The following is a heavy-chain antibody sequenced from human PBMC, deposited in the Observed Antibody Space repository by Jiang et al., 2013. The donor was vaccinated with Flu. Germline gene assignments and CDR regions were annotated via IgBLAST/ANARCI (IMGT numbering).Heavy chain of an antibody. Sequence: VQLVESGAEVKKPGASVKVSCKASGYTFTGYYMHWVRQAPGQGLEWMGWINPNSGGTNYAQKFQGWVTMTRDTSISTAYMELSRLRSDDTAVYYCARASPDSGSHLAFDYWGQGTPGHRLL. CDR1: GYTFTGYY. J-gene: IGHJ4*02. CDR3: ARASPDSGSHLAFDY. CDR2: INPNSGGT. D-gene: IGHD1-26*01. V-gene: IGHV1-2*04.